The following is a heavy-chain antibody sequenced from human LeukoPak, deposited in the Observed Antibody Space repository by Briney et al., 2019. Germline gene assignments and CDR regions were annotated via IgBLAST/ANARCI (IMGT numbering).Heavy chain of an antibody. V-gene: IGHV3-23*01. CDR1: GFTFSSYA. D-gene: IGHD5-18*01. J-gene: IGHJ5*02. Sequence: PGGSLRLSCAASGFTFSSYAMSWVRQAPGKGLEWVSAISGSGGSTYYADSVKGRFTISRDNSKNTLYLQMNSLRAEDTAVYYCAKDPQVYSYADPTLDPWGQGTLVTVSS. CDR2: ISGSGGST. CDR3: AKDPQVYSYADPTLDP.